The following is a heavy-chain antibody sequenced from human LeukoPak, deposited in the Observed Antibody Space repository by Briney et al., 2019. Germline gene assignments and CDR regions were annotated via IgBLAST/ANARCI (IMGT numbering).Heavy chain of an antibody. CDR1: GYSFTAHY. Sequence: VASVKVSCKTSGYSFTAHYIHWVRHAPGQALQWLAYIDCGAGDTNYAQPFQGRVTVTRDKSINTAYLELSSLTFDDTAIYYCVRDPREPANDLDYWGRGTLVTVSS. CDR3: VRDPREPANDLDY. V-gene: IGHV1-2*02. D-gene: IGHD1-1*01. CDR2: IDCGAGDT. J-gene: IGHJ4*01.